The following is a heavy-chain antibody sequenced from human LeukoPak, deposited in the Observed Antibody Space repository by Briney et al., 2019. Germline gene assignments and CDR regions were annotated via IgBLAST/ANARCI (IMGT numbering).Heavy chain of an antibody. CDR3: ARDRLMAGLFDP. CDR1: GVSISSYY. V-gene: IGHV4-59*01. Sequence: PSETLSLTCTVSGVSISSYYWSWIRQPPGRGLEWIGYIYYSVSTNYNPSLKSRVTISVDTSKNQFSLKLSSVTAADTAVYYCARDRLMAGLFDPWGQGTLVTVSS. J-gene: IGHJ5*02. CDR2: IYYSVST. D-gene: IGHD3-10*01.